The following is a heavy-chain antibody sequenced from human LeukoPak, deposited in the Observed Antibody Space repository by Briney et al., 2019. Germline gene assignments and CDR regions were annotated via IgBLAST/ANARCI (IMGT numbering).Heavy chain of an antibody. J-gene: IGHJ4*02. CDR1: GYSFTSSW. Sequence: GESLKMSCEGSGYSFTSSWIGWVRQMPGKGLEWMGIIYPGDSDIRYSPSFQGQVTISADKSITTAYLQWSSLKASDTAIYYCARGLYCSGGSCRFDYWGQGTLVTVSS. CDR2: IYPGDSDI. V-gene: IGHV5-51*01. D-gene: IGHD2-15*01. CDR3: ARGLYCSGGSCRFDY.